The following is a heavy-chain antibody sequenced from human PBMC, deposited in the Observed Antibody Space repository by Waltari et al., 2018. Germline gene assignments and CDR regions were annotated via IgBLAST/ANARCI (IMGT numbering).Heavy chain of an antibody. CDR1: GFTFSSYS. CDR2: ISSSSSTI. Sequence: EVQLVESGGGLVQPGGSLRLSCAASGFTFSSYSMNWVRQAPGKGLEWVSYISSSSSTIYYADSVKGRFTISRDNAKNSLYLQRNSLRAEDTAVYYCARDREWELPHFDYWGQGTLVTVSS. J-gene: IGHJ4*02. CDR3: ARDREWELPHFDY. V-gene: IGHV3-48*04. D-gene: IGHD1-26*01.